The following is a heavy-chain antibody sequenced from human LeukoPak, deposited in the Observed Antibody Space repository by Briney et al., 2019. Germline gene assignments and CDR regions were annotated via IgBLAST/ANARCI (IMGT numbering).Heavy chain of an antibody. Sequence: SETLSLTCAVSGDSLNTNTWWSWVRPPPGKGLEWTGEIFHSGSTNYHPSLESRLTISMDKSKNSFSLRLTSVTAADTAVYYCARTYNWNDRGPGYWGQGTLVTVSS. CDR2: IFHSGST. CDR3: ARTYNWNDRGPGY. D-gene: IGHD1-1*01. V-gene: IGHV4-4*02. J-gene: IGHJ4*02. CDR1: GDSLNTNTW.